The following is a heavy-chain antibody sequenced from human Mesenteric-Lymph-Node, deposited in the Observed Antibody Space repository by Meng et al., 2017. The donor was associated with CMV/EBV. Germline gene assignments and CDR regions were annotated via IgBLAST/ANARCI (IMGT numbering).Heavy chain of an antibody. J-gene: IGHJ6*02. CDR3: ARGVQSGRYPYGMDV. CDR1: GFTFDDYG. D-gene: IGHD1-26*01. Sequence: GESLKISCAASGFTFDDYGMTWVRQAPGKGLEWVSGINWNGGSIGYADSVKGRFTISRDNAQNSLFLQMNNLRAEDTALYYCARGVQSGRYPYGMDVWGQGTTVTVSS. CDR2: INWNGGSI. V-gene: IGHV3-20*04.